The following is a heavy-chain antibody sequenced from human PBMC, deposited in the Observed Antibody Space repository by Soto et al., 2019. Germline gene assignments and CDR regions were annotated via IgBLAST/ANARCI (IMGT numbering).Heavy chain of an antibody. CDR1: GFAFSGYL. CDR3: ATLNSFGADY. CDR2: IYSDGSGT. V-gene: IGHV3-74*01. Sequence: PGGSLRLSCAASGFAFSGYLMHWVRQAPGKGLVWVSRIYSDGSGTTYADSVKGRFTISRDNAKSMLYLQMNSLRVEDTAVYYCATLNSFGADYWGQGTLVTASS. J-gene: IGHJ4*02. D-gene: IGHD5-18*01.